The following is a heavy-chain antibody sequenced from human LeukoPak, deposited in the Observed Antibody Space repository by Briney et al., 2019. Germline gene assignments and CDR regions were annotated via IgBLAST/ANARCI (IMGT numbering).Heavy chain of an antibody. CDR1: GGSISSGGYY. D-gene: IGHD7-27*01. CDR3: ARARAGEDAFDI. V-gene: IGHV4-31*03. J-gene: IGHJ3*02. CDR2: IYYSGST. Sequence: SETLSLTCTVSGGSISSGGYYWSWIRQHPGKGLEWIGYIYYSGSTYYNPSLKSRVTISVDTSKSQFSLKLSSVTAADTAVYYCARARAGEDAFDIWGQGTMVTVSS.